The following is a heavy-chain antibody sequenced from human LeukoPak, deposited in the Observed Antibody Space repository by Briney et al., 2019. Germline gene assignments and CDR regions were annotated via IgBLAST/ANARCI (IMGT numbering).Heavy chain of an antibody. D-gene: IGHD4-23*01. Sequence: PGGSLRLSCTASGFSFSNYDMHWVRQAPGKGLEWVSGLGSVGDTYYPDSVKGRFTISRDNSKNTLYLQMNSLRAEDTAVYYCARDYGGTPDFDYWGQGTLVTVSS. CDR2: LGSVGDT. J-gene: IGHJ4*02. V-gene: IGHV3-13*01. CDR3: ARDYGGTPDFDY. CDR1: GFSFSNYD.